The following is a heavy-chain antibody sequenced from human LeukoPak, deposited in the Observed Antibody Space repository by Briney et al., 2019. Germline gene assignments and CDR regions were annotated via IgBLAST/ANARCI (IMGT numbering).Heavy chain of an antibody. V-gene: IGHV3-53*01. Sequence: GGSLRLSCTVSGFTVSSNSMSWVRQAPGKGLEWVSFYSDNTHYSDSVKGRFTISRDNSKNTLYLQMNSLRAEDTAVYYCARGSSRDTAMVTHFDYWGQGTLVTVSS. J-gene: IGHJ4*02. CDR2: YSDNT. D-gene: IGHD5-18*01. CDR3: ARGSSRDTAMVTHFDY. CDR1: GFTVSSNS.